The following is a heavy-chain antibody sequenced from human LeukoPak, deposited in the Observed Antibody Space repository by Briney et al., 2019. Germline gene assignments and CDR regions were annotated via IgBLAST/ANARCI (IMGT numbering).Heavy chain of an antibody. V-gene: IGHV3-30*02. Sequence: GGSLRLSCAASAFTFSNYGMHWVRQAPGKGLEWVAFIRYDGTNKYYADSVKGRFTISRDNSKNTLYLQMNSLRAEDTAVYYCAKDKIWGEDYFDYWGQGTLVTVSS. CDR3: AKDKIWGEDYFDY. CDR1: AFTFSNYG. CDR2: IRYDGTNK. J-gene: IGHJ4*02. D-gene: IGHD3-16*01.